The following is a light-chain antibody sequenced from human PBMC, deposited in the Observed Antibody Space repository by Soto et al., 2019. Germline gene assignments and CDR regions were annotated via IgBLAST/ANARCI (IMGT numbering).Light chain of an antibody. CDR1: QSVNSY. CDR3: QQRSSWPT. J-gene: IGKJ2*01. Sequence: EIVLTQSPATLSLSPGERATLSCRASQSVNSYLAWYQQKCGQAPRLLIYDTSNRATDIPDRFSGSGSGTYFTLTSSSLEPDDVAVYYCQQRSSWPTFGQGTRLEIK. CDR2: DTS. V-gene: IGKV3-11*01.